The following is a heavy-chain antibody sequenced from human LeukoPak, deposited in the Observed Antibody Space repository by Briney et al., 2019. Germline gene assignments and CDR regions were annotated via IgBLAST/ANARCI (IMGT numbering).Heavy chain of an antibody. CDR3: ARDRYSGYDPGDAFDI. Sequence: SETLSLTCAVYGGSFSGYYWSWIRQPAGKGLEWIGRIYSSGSTNYNPSLKSRVTISVDTSKNQFSLKLSSVTAADTAVYYCARDRYSGYDPGDAFDIWGQGTMVTVSS. V-gene: IGHV4-4*07. D-gene: IGHD5-12*01. J-gene: IGHJ3*02. CDR1: GGSFSGYY. CDR2: IYSSGST.